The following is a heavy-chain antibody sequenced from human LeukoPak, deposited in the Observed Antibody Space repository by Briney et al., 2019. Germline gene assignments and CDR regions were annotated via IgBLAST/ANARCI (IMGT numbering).Heavy chain of an antibody. V-gene: IGHV1-69*06. D-gene: IGHD6-13*01. CDR1: GGTFSNYA. Sequence: ASVKVSCKASGGTFSNYAISWVRQAPGQGLEWMGGIIPIFGTANYAQKFQGRVTITADKSTSTAYMELSSLRSEDTAVYYCAREGSSWYTDAFDIWGQGTMVTVSS. CDR2: IIPIFGTA. CDR3: AREGSSWYTDAFDI. J-gene: IGHJ3*02.